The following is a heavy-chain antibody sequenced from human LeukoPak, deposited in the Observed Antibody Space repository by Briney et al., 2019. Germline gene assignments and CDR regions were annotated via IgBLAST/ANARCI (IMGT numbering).Heavy chain of an antibody. CDR2: INHSGST. J-gene: IGHJ4*02. V-gene: IGHV4-34*01. D-gene: IGHD6-13*01. Sequence: SETLSLTCAVYGGSFSGYYWSWIRQPPGKGLEWIGEINHSGSTNYNPSLKSRVTISVDTSKNQFSLKLSSVTAADTAVYYCARGLGEAAAGRNYWGQGTLVTVSS. CDR1: GGSFSGYY. CDR3: ARGLGEAAAGRNY.